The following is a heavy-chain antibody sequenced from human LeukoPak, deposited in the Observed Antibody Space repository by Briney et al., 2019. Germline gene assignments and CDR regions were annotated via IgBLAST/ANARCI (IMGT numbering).Heavy chain of an antibody. D-gene: IGHD3-22*01. CDR1: GYTFTSYY. Sequence: ASVKVSCTASGYTFTSYYMHWVRQAPGQGLEWMGWINPNSGGTNYAQNFRGRVTMARDTSISTAYMELSSLRSDDTAVFYCARSYYYDSSGQHIYYFDYWGQGTLVTVSS. J-gene: IGHJ4*02. CDR2: INPNSGGT. V-gene: IGHV1-2*02. CDR3: ARSYYYDSSGQHIYYFDY.